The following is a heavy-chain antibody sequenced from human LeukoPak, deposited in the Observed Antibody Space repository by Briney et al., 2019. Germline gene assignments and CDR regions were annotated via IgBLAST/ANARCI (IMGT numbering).Heavy chain of an antibody. D-gene: IGHD3-3*01. V-gene: IGHV3-33*08. J-gene: IGHJ6*02. Sequence: PGGSLRLSCAASGFTFSDHYMDWVRQAPGKGLEWVAVIWYDGSNKYYADSVKGRFTISRDNSKNTLYLQMNSLRAEDTAVYYCARPLRAISASPTFYYYGMDVWGQGTTVTVSS. CDR2: IWYDGSNK. CDR3: ARPLRAISASPTFYYYGMDV. CDR1: GFTFSDHY.